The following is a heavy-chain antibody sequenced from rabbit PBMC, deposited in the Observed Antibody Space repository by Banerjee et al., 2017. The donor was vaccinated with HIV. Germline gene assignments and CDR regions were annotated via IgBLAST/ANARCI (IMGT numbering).Heavy chain of an antibody. D-gene: IGHD7-1*01. V-gene: IGHV1S40*01. Sequence: QSLEESGGGLVKPGASLTLTCTASGFSFSSSYYMCWVRQAPGKGLEWIACIYTGSSGSTYYASWAKGRFTISKTSSTTVTLQMTSLTAADTATYFCAREVVSDSTYWGLWGQGTLVTVS. CDR1: GFSFSSSYY. J-gene: IGHJ3*01. CDR2: IYTGSSGST. CDR3: AREVVSDSTYWGL.